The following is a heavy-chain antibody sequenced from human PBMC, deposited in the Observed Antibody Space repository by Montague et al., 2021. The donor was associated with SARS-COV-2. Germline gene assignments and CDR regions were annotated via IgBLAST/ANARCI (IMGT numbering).Heavy chain of an antibody. CDR3: ARDLPLIIMVRGVTFGYYGMDV. CDR1: GFTFSSYE. J-gene: IGHJ6*02. CDR2: ISSRGSTI. D-gene: IGHD3-10*01. V-gene: IGHV3-48*03. Sequence: SLRLSCAASGFTFSSYEMNWVRQAPGKGLEWVSYISSRGSTIYYADSVKGRFTTSRDNAKNSLYLQMNSLRAEDTAVYYCARDLPLIIMVRGVTFGYYGMDVWGQGTTVTVSS.